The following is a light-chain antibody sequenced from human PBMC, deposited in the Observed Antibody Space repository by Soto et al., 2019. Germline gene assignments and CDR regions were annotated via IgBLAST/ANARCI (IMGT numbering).Light chain of an antibody. CDR3: QSYDTSLSGCV. CDR2: ANN. CDR1: SSNIGAGYV. V-gene: IGLV1-40*01. Sequence: QSVLTQPPSESGAPGQRVTISCTGSSSNIGAGYVVHWYQHLPGTAPKLLIYANNNRPSGVPDRFSGSKSGTSASLAIAGLQAEDEADYYCQSYDTSLSGCVFGSGTKLTVL. J-gene: IGLJ1*01.